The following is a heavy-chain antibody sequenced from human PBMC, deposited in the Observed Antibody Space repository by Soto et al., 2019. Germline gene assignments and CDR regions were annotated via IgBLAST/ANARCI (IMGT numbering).Heavy chain of an antibody. J-gene: IGHJ3*02. CDR1: GYTFTRYG. V-gene: IGHV1-18*01. CDR2: INPYNGDT. Sequence: QVQLVQSGAEVKKPGASVKVSCKASGYTFTRYGMTWVRQAPGQGLEWMGWINPYNGDTNYAQKLQSRVTMTPDTSTSTGYMELRRLRSDETAVYYCAKDLKSGWLGSNDAFDSWGQGTMVTVSS. CDR3: AKDLKSGWLGSNDAFDS. D-gene: IGHD5-12*01.